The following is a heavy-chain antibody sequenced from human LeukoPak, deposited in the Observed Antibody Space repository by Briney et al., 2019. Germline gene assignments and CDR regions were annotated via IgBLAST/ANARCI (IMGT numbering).Heavy chain of an antibody. J-gene: IGHJ4*02. CDR3: ARAHRKLLLWFGEFYFDY. V-gene: IGHV4-39*01. CDR1: GGSISSSSYY. Sequence: TSETLSLTCTVSGGSISSSSYYWGWIRQPPGKGLEWIGSIYYSGSTYYNPSLKSRVTISVDTSKNQFSLKLSSVTAADTAVYYCARAHRKLLLWFGEFYFDYWGQGTLVTVSS. CDR2: IYYSGST. D-gene: IGHD3-10*01.